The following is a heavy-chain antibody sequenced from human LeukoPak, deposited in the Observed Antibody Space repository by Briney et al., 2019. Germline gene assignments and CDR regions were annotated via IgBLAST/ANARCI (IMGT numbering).Heavy chain of an antibody. CDR2: ISAYNGNT. Sequence: RWASVKVSCKASGYTFTSYGISWVRQAPGQGFEWMGWISAYNGNTNYAQKLQGRVTMTTDTSTSTAYMELRSLRSDDTAVYYCARIHHYYDSTDAFDIWGQGTMVTVSS. D-gene: IGHD3-22*01. CDR3: ARIHHYYDSTDAFDI. CDR1: GYTFTSYG. J-gene: IGHJ3*02. V-gene: IGHV1-18*01.